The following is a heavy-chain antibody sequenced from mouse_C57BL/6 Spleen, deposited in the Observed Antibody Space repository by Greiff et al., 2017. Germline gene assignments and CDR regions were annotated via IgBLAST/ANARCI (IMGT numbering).Heavy chain of an antibody. CDR3: AIYGSSYYFDG. J-gene: IGHJ1*03. D-gene: IGHD1-1*01. V-gene: IGHV1-26*01. Sequence: EVQLQQSGPELVKPGASVKISCKASGYTFTDYYMNWVKQSHGKSLEWIGDINPNNGGTSYNQKFKGKATLTVDKSSSTAYMELRSLTSDDSAVYCCAIYGSSYYFDGWGTGTTVTGS. CDR2: INPNNGGT. CDR1: GYTFTDYY.